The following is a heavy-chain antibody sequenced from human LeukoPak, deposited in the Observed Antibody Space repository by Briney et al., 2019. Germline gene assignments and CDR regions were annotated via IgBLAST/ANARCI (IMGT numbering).Heavy chain of an antibody. CDR1: GYTFTSYG. CDR2: ISAYNGNT. D-gene: IGHD2-2*01. CDR3: ARGYCSSSSCYRVDSFRPRLDY. Sequence: GASVRVSCKASGYTFTSYGISWLRQAPGQGLEWMGWISAYNGNTNYAQKLQVRVTMTTDTSTNTAYMELRSLRSDDTAVYYCARGYCSSSSCYRVDSFRPRLDYWGQGTLVTVSS. V-gene: IGHV1-18*01. J-gene: IGHJ4*02.